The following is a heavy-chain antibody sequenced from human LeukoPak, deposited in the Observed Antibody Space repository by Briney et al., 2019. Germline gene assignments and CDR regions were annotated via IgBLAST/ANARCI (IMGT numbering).Heavy chain of an antibody. CDR2: IRYDGSNK. D-gene: IGHD1-26*01. V-gene: IGHV3-30*02. CDR3: TTRGGSFSIFDY. CDR1: GFTFSSYG. J-gene: IGHJ4*02. Sequence: GGSLRLSCAASGFTFSSYGMHWVRQAPGKGLEWVAFIRYDGSNKYYADSVKGRFTISRDNSKNTLYLQMNSLRAEDTAVYYCTTRGGSFSIFDYWGQGTLVTVSS.